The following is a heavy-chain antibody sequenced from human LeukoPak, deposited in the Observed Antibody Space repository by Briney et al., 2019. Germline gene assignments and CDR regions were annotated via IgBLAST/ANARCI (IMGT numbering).Heavy chain of an antibody. CDR1: GFTVSSNY. J-gene: IGHJ3*02. CDR3: ASLAKEVRGHSKTAFDI. Sequence: GGSLRLSCAASGFTVSSNYMSWVRQAPGKGVEWVSSISSSSSYIYYADSVKGRFTISRDNAKNSLYLQMNSLRAEDTAVYYCASLAKEVRGHSKTAFDIWGQGTMVTVSS. D-gene: IGHD3-10*01. V-gene: IGHV3-21*01. CDR2: ISSSSSYI.